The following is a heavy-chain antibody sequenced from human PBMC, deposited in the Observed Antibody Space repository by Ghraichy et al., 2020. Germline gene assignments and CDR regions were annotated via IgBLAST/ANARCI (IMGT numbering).Heavy chain of an antibody. CDR1: GGSISSYY. V-gene: IGHV4-59*01. Sequence: ETLSLTCTVSGGSISSYYWSWIRQPPGKGLEWIGYIYYSGSTNYNPSLKSRVTISVDTSKNQFSLKLSSVTAADTAVYYCARAQRHYGYSSGWYSDYWGQGTLVTVSS. D-gene: IGHD6-19*01. J-gene: IGHJ4*02. CDR2: IYYSGST. CDR3: ARAQRHYGYSSGWYSDY.